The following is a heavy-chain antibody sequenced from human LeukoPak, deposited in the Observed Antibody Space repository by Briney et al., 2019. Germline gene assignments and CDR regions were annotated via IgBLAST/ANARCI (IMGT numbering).Heavy chain of an antibody. V-gene: IGHV3-74*01. J-gene: IGHJ4*02. CDR2: IDTDGSFT. Sequence: GGSLRLSCAASGFTSSSYWMHWVRQAPGKGLVWVSRIDTDGSFTSYADSVRGRFTISRDNAKNTLYLQMSSLRAEDTAVYYCIRGTVGAPGNDYWGQGTLVTVSS. D-gene: IGHD1-26*01. CDR3: IRGTVGAPGNDY. CDR1: GFTSSSYW.